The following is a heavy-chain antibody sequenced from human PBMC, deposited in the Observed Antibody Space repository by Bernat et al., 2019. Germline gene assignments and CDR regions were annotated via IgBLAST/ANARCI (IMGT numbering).Heavy chain of an antibody. CDR1: GFTFSSYG. CDR2: ISYDGSNK. D-gene: IGHD6-6*01. V-gene: IGHV3-30*03. Sequence: QVQLVESGGGVVQPGRSLRLSCAASGFTFSSYGMHWVRQAPGKGLEWVAVISYDGSNKYYADSVKGRFTISRDNSKNTLYLQMNSLRAEDTAVYYCARAGIAARNYYYYGMDVWGQGTTVTVSS. CDR3: ARAGIAARNYYYYGMDV. J-gene: IGHJ6*02.